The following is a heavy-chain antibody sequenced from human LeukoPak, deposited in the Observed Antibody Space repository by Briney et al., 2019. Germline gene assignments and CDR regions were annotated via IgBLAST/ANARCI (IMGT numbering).Heavy chain of an antibody. V-gene: IGHV4-34*01. CDR2: INHSGST. CDR3: AGHHPRNTVDF. CDR1: GGSFSGYY. J-gene: IGHJ4*02. D-gene: IGHD2/OR15-2a*01. Sequence: SETLSLTCAVYGGSFSGYYWSWIRQPPGKGLEWIGEINHSGSTNYNPSLKNRVTMSVDTSKNQLSLNLTSVTAADTAVYFCAGHHPRNTVDFWGQGTLVTVSS.